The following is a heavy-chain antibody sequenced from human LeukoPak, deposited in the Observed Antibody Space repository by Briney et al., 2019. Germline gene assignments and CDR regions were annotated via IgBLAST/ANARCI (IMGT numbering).Heavy chain of an antibody. CDR3: AKSGTRSSWSPRVKTYLDY. CDR1: GFTFSSYG. J-gene: IGHJ4*02. V-gene: IGHV3-30*18. D-gene: IGHD6-13*01. Sequence: PGGSLRLSCAASGFTFSSYGMHWVRQAPGKGLEWVAVISYDVGKKYYADSVKGRFTISRDNSKYTLYLQMDSLRTEDTAVYYCAKSGTRSSWSPRVKTYLDYWGQGTLVTVSS. CDR2: ISYDVGKK.